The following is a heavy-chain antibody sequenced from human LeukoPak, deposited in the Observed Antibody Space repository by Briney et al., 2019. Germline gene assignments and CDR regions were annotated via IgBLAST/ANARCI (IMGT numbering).Heavy chain of an antibody. J-gene: IGHJ4*02. CDR1: GFTFSSYW. V-gene: IGHV3-7*01. CDR3: ARLAYCGGDCFSGLNPFVY. Sequence: GGSLRLSCAASGFTFSSYWMSWVRQAPGQGLEWVANVKQDGSEKYYVDSVKGRFTISRDNAKNSLYLQMDSLRAEDTAVYYCARLAYCGGDCFSGLNPFVYWGQGALVTVSS. CDR2: VKQDGSEK. D-gene: IGHD2-21*01.